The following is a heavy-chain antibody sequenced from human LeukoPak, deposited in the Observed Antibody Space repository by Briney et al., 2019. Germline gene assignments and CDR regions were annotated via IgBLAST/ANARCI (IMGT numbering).Heavy chain of an antibody. V-gene: IGHV4-34*01. D-gene: IGHD2-15*01. CDR2: INHSGST. CDR1: GGSFSGYY. J-gene: IGHJ4*02. CDR3: ARGSQSLGYCSGGSCRAKIFDY. Sequence: SETLSLTCAVYGGSFSGYYWSWIRQPPGKGLEWIGEINHSGSTNYNPSLKSRVTISVDTSKNQFSLKLSSVTAADTAVYYCARGSQSLGYCSGGSCRAKIFDYWGQGTLVAVSS.